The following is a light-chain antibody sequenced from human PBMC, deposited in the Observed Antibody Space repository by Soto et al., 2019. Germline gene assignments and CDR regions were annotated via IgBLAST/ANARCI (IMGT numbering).Light chain of an antibody. V-gene: IGKV3-20*01. CDR1: QSIYINS. CDR2: AGT. Sequence: EIVLTQSPGTLSLSPGERATLSCRASQSIYINSLAWYQHKRGQAPRPLIYAGTVRATAVPARFNGSGSGTDFALTISRLEPEDSAMYYCQQYGDSPFAFGPGTKLDVK. CDR3: QQYGDSPFA. J-gene: IGKJ3*01.